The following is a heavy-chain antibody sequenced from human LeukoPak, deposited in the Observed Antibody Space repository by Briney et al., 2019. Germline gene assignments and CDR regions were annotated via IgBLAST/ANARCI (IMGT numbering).Heavy chain of an antibody. V-gene: IGHV3-23*01. CDR1: GFTFSSYA. Sequence: GGSLRLSCAASGFTFSSYAMSWVRQAPGKGLEWVSGISGSGGTIYYADSVKGRFTISRDNSKNSLYLQMNSLRAEDTDVYYCAKKLSGSYKGFDYWGQGTLVTVSS. CDR2: ISGSGGTI. CDR3: AKKLSGSYKGFDY. D-gene: IGHD1-26*01. J-gene: IGHJ4*02.